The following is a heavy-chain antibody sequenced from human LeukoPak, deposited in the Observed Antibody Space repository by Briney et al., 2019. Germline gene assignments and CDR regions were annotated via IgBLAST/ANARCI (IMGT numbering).Heavy chain of an antibody. J-gene: IGHJ3*02. CDR3: ARDRRGYYDSSGYYSI. CDR2: SSAYNGNT. V-gene: IGHV1-18*01. Sequence: ASVKVSCKASGYTFTSYGISWVRQAPGQGLESMGWSSAYNGNTNYAQKLQGRVTMTTDTSTSTAYMQLRSLRSDDTAVYYCARDRRGYYDSSGYYSIWGQGTMVTVSS. CDR1: GYTFTSYG. D-gene: IGHD3-22*01.